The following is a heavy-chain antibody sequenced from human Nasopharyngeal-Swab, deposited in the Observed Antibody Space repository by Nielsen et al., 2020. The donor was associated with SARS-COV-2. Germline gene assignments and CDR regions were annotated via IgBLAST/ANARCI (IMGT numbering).Heavy chain of an antibody. D-gene: IGHD6-13*01. CDR2: ISYDGSNK. J-gene: IGHJ4*02. V-gene: IGHV3-30*04. CDR3: ARTVGLAAAGLDY. Sequence: GGSLRLSCAASGFTFSSYAMHWVRQAPGKGLEWVAVISYDGSNKYYADSVKGRFTISRDNSKNTLYLQMNSLRAEDTAVYYCARTVGLAAAGLDYWGQGTLVTVSS. CDR1: GFTFSSYA.